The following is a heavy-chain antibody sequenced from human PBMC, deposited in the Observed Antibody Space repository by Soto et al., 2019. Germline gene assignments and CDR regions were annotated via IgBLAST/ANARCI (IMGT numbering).Heavy chain of an antibody. J-gene: IGHJ4*02. CDR3: ARGSGYSSSWYWVY. Sequence: RSETLSLTCAGYGGSFSGYYWSWIRQPPGKGLEWIGEINHSGSTNYNPSLKSRVTISVDTSKNQFSLKLSSVTAADTAVYYCARGSGYSSSWYWVYWGQGTLVTVSS. CDR2: INHSGST. CDR1: GGSFSGYY. D-gene: IGHD6-13*01. V-gene: IGHV4-34*01.